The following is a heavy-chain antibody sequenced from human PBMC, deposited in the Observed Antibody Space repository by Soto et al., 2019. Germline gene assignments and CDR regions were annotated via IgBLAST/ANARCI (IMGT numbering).Heavy chain of an antibody. CDR2: ISYDGSNK. D-gene: IGHD3-16*01. Sequence: QVQLVESGGGVVQPGRSLRLSCAASGFTFSSYDMHWVRQAPGKGLEWVAVISYDGSNKYYADSVKGRFTISRDNSKNTLYLQMNSLRAEDTAVYYCAKDIGPGGGADYWGQGTLVTVSS. CDR1: GFTFSSYD. V-gene: IGHV3-30*18. CDR3: AKDIGPGGGADY. J-gene: IGHJ4*02.